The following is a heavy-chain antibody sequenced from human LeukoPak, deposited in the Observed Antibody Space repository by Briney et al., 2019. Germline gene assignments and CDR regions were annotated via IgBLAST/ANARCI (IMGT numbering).Heavy chain of an antibody. J-gene: IGHJ4*02. CDR3: ARADYYDSSAQASY. V-gene: IGHV1-18*01. CDR2: ISAYNGNT. CDR1: GGTFSSYA. Sequence: ASVKVSCKASGGTFSSYAISWVRQAPGQGLEWMGWISAYNGNTNYAQKLQGRVTMTTDTSTSTAYMELRSLRSDDTAVYYCARADYYDSSAQASYWGQGTLVTVSS. D-gene: IGHD3-22*01.